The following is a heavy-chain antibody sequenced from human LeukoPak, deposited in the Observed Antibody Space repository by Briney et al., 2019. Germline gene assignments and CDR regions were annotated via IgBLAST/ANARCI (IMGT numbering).Heavy chain of an antibody. D-gene: IGHD6-13*01. CDR2: ISSSSSSYK. V-gene: IGHV3-21*04. CDR1: GFTFSSYS. CDR3: ARVRASSQDDAFDL. J-gene: IGHJ3*01. Sequence: GGSLTLSCAASGFTFSSYSMNWVRQAPGKGLEGVSSISSSSSSYKYYSDSVKGRFSISRDNAKKSLFLQMNSLTTEDTALYYCARVRASSQDDAFDLWGQGTRVTVSS.